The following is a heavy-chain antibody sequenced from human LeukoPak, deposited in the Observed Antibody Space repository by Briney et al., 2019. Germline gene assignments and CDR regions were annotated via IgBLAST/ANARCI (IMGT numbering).Heavy chain of an antibody. CDR3: ARDLLYGGNFAFDI. Sequence: GGSLRLSCAASGFTLSSYAMSWVRQGPGKGLEWVSAISVSGNTYHADSVKGRFTISRDSSKNTLYLQMNSLRAEDTAVYYCARDLLYGGNFAFDIWGQGTMVTVSS. V-gene: IGHV3-23*01. CDR1: GFTLSSYA. CDR2: ISVSGNT. J-gene: IGHJ3*02. D-gene: IGHD4-23*01.